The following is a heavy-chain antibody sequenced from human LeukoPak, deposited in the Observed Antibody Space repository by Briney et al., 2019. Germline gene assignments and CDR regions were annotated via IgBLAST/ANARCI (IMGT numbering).Heavy chain of an antibody. CDR2: IAPSGDT. J-gene: IGHJ3*02. Sequence: GGSLRLSCAASGFTLSIYDMHWVRQPTGKGLKWVSAIAPSGDTYYPGSVKGRFTISRENAKNSLYLEMNSLRAGDTAVYYCARVNRVGANGAFDIWGQGTMVTVSS. D-gene: IGHD1-26*01. CDR1: GFTLSIYD. V-gene: IGHV3-13*01. CDR3: ARVNRVGANGAFDI.